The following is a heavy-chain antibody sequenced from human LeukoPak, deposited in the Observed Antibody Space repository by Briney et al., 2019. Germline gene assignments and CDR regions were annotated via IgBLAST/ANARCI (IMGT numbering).Heavy chain of an antibody. J-gene: IGHJ4*02. D-gene: IGHD3-3*01. CDR2: ISYDGSNK. CDR3: ARDDGFWSGYPDY. Sequence: PGGSLRLSCAASGFTFDDYAMHWVRQAPGKGLEWVAVISYDGSNKYYADSVKSRFTISRDNSKNTLYLQMNSLRAEDTAVYYCARDDGFWSGYPDYWGQGTLVTVSS. V-gene: IGHV3-30-3*01. CDR1: GFTFDDYA.